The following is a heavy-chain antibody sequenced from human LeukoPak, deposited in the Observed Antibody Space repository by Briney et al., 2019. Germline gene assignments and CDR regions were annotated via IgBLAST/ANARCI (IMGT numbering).Heavy chain of an antibody. D-gene: IGHD3-22*01. J-gene: IGHJ5*02. V-gene: IGHV4-39*07. CDR3: ARDSSGYYENWFDP. Sequence: SETLSLTCSVSGGSISSSSYYWGWIRQPPGKGLEWIGSIHDSGSTYYNQTLKSRVTISVDTSKNQCSLKLSSVTAADTAVYYCARDSSGYYENWFDPWGQGTLVTVSS. CDR1: GGSISSSSYY. CDR2: IHDSGST.